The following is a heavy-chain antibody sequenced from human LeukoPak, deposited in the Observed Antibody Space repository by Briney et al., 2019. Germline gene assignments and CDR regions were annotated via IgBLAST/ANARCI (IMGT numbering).Heavy chain of an antibody. CDR2: INPNSGGT. J-gene: IGHJ4*02. Sequence: ASVKVSCKASGYTFTGYYMHWLRQAPGQGLEWMGWINPNSGGTNYAQKFRGRVTMTRDTSNSTAYMDLSRLRSDDTAVYYCARDDDFVDYWGQGSLVTVSS. CDR1: GYTFTGYY. D-gene: IGHD1-1*01. CDR3: ARDDDFVDY. V-gene: IGHV1-2*02.